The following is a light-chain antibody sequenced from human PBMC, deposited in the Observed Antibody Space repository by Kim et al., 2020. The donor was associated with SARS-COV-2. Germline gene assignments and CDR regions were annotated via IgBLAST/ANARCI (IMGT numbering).Light chain of an antibody. Sequence: DIQMTQSPSSLSASVGDRVTITCRASLGISYYLAWYQQKPGKVPKLLIYAASTLQSGVPSRFSGSGSGTEFTLTIASLQPEDVATYYCQKYNVPPLTFGGGTKVDIK. V-gene: IGKV1-27*01. J-gene: IGKJ4*01. CDR1: LGISYY. CDR3: QKYNVPPLT. CDR2: AAS.